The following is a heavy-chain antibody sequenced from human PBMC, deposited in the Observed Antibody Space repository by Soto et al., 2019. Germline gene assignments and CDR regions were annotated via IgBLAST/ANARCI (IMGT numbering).Heavy chain of an antibody. D-gene: IGHD6-13*01. CDR3: ARDPDSSYRYSSSWYKNYYGMDV. CDR2: INPSGGST. V-gene: IGHV1-46*01. CDR1: GYTFTSYY. J-gene: IGHJ6*02. Sequence: QVQLVQSGAEVKKPGASVKVSCKASGYTFTSYYMHWVRQAPGQGLEWMGIINPSGGSTSYAQKFQGRVTMTRDTSTSTVYMELSSLRSEDTAVYYCARDPDSSYRYSSSWYKNYYGMDVWGQGTTVTVSS.